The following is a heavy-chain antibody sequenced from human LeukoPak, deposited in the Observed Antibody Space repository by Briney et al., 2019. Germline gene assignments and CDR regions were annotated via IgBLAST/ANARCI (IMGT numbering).Heavy chain of an antibody. CDR1: GYSFTNHW. D-gene: IGHD2-2*01. CDR3: ARRYCSSTSCLFQFDP. Sequence: GESLKISCKGSGYSFTNHWIGWVRQMPGKGLELMGIIYPDDSDTRYSPSFQGQVTTSADKSINTAYLQWSSLKASDTAMYYCARRYCSSTSCLFQFDPWGLGTLVTDSS. CDR2: IYPDDSDT. J-gene: IGHJ5*02. V-gene: IGHV5-51*01.